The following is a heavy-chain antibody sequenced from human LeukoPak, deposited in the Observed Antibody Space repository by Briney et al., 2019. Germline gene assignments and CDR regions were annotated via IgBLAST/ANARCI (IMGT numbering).Heavy chain of an antibody. CDR1: GYTFTSYY. Sequence: ASVKVSCKASGYTFTSYYMHWVRQAPGQGLEWMGIINPSGGSTSYAQKFQGRVTMTRDTSTSTVYMELSSLRSEDTAVYYCARGGYYYGSGSYSKKDYWGQGTLVTVSS. D-gene: IGHD3-10*01. CDR2: INPSGGST. V-gene: IGHV1-46*01. J-gene: IGHJ4*02. CDR3: ARGGYYYGSGSYSKKDY.